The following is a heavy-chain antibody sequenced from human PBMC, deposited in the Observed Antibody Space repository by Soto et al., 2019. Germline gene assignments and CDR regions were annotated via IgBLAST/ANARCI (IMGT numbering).Heavy chain of an antibody. CDR1: RDSVSSTTAA. V-gene: IGHV6-1*01. Sequence: QTLSLTCAISRDSVSSTTAAWYCIWQFPSRGLEWLGRTYYRSKWYNDYAVSVKSRITINPDTSKNQFSLQLNSVTPEDTAVYYCAKTGTTGLGAFDVSGQGKMVTVPS. J-gene: IGHJ3*01. D-gene: IGHD1-7*01. CDR3: AKTGTTGLGAFDV. CDR2: TYYRSKWYN.